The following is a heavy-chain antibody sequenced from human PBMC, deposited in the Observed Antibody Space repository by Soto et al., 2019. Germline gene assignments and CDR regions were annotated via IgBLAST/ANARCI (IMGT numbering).Heavy chain of an antibody. CDR3: AVTYYNFWSGYRPTYYMDV. V-gene: IGHV4-34*01. D-gene: IGHD3-3*01. Sequence: QVQLQQWGAGLLKPSETLSLTCAVYGGSFTGYYWNWIRQPPGKGLEWIGAINHSGSTNYNPSLKSRLTRSIDTSKNQFSLKLSSVTAADTAVYYCAVTYYNFWSGYRPTYYMDVWDKGATVTVSS. CDR1: GGSFTGYY. J-gene: IGHJ6*03. CDR2: INHSGST.